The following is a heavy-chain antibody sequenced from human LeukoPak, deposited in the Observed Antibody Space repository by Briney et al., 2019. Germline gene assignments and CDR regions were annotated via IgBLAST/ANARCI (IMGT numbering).Heavy chain of an antibody. CDR2: VSSSSSYT. Sequence: GGSLRLSCAASGFTFSDYYMSWIRHAPGKGLECVSYVSSSSSYTNYADPVKGRFTISRDNAKNTLYLQMNTLRAEDTAVYYCAGARGSYAFDIWGQGTMVTVSS. J-gene: IGHJ3*02. D-gene: IGHD1-26*01. V-gene: IGHV3-11*05. CDR1: GFTFSDYY. CDR3: AGARGSYAFDI.